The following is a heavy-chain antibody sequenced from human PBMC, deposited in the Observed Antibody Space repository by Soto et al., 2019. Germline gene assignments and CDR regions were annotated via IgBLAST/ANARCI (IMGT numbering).Heavy chain of an antibody. CDR2: IYHSGST. D-gene: IGHD1-1*01. J-gene: IGHJ5*02. V-gene: IGHV4-30-2*01. CDR1: GGSISSGGYS. Sequence: SETLSLTCAVSGGSISSGGYSWSWIRQPPGKGLEWIGYIYHSGSTYYNPSLKSRVTISVDTSKNQFSLKLSSVTAADTAVYYCARESRGDTGTHTYNWFDPWGQGTLVTVSS. CDR3: ARESRGDTGTHTYNWFDP.